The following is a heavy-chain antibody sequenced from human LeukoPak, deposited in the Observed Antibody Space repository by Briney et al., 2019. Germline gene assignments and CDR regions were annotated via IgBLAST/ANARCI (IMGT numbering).Heavy chain of an antibody. CDR2: ISGSGGST. V-gene: IGHV3-23*01. CDR3: ARVGILDGMDV. Sequence: GGSLRLSCATSGFTFNNYALHWVRQAPGKGLEWVSAISGSGGSTYYADSVKGRFTISRDNSKNTLYLQMNSLRAEDTAVYYCARVGILDGMDVWGQGTTVTVSS. CDR1: GFTFNNYA. D-gene: IGHD2-8*02. J-gene: IGHJ6*02.